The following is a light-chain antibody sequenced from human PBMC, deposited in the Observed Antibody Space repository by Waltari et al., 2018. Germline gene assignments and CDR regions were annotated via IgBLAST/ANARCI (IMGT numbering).Light chain of an antibody. CDR2: DVT. CDR3: CSYAGSYSFV. V-gene: IGLV2-11*01. CDR1: SSDVGDYNY. Sequence: QSALTQPRSVSGSPGQSVPISCTGTSSDVGDYNYVSWYQQHPDKAPKLMIYDVTKRPSGVPDRFSGSKSGNTASLTISGLQAEDEADYYCCSYAGSYSFVFGGGTKLTVL. J-gene: IGLJ2*01.